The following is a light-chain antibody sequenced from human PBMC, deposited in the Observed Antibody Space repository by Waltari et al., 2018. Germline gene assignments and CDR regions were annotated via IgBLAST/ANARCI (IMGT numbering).Light chain of an antibody. V-gene: IGKV3-20*01. J-gene: IGKJ5*01. Sequence: EIVLTQSPGTLSLSPGESATLSCRASQSVSSSYLAWYQQKPGQAPRLLIYGASTRATGIPDRFSGSGSGTDFSLTISGLEPEDFAVYFCQQYADSPMTFGQGTRLDIE. CDR2: GAS. CDR3: QQYADSPMT. CDR1: QSVSSSY.